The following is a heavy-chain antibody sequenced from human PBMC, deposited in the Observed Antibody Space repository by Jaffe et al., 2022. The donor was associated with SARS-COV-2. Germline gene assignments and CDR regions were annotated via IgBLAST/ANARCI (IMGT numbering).Heavy chain of an antibody. J-gene: IGHJ6*02. D-gene: IGHD5-18*01. V-gene: IGHV4-59*01. CDR1: GGSISSYY. CDR2: IYYSGST. CDR3: ARGKRGYSYVLLDYGMDV. Sequence: QVQLQESGPGLVKPSETLSLTCTVSGGSISSYYWSWIRQPPGKGLEWIGYIYYSGSTNYNPSLKSRVTISVDTSKNQFSLKLSSVTAADTAVYYCARGKRGYSYVLLDYGMDVWGQGTTVTVSS.